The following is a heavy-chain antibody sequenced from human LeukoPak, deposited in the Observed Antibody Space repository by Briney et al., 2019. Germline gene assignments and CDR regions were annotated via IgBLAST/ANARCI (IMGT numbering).Heavy chain of an antibody. CDR1: GGSISSYY. CDR2: TYHSGST. D-gene: IGHD2/OR15-2a*01. CDR3: ARHHPRNTVDF. J-gene: IGHJ4*02. V-gene: IGHV4-59*08. Sequence: SETLSLTSIVSGGSISSYYWSWIRQPPGKGLEWIGYTYHSGSTNYNPSLKSRVTISVDTSKNQSSLKLSSVTAADKAVYYCARHHPRNTVDFWGQGALVTVSS.